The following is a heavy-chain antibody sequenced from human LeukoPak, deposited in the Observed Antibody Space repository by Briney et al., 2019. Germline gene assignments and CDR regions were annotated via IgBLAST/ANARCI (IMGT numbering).Heavy chain of an antibody. J-gene: IGHJ6*03. D-gene: IGHD6-13*01. CDR2: IKQDGSEK. V-gene: IGHV3-7*01. CDR3: ARGWDYMDV. Sequence: GGSLRLSCAASGSTFSSYWMSWVRQAPGKGLEWVANIKQDGSEKYYVDSVKGRFTISRDNAKNSLYLQMNSLRAEDTAVYYCARGWDYMDVWGKGTTVTVSS. CDR1: GSTFSSYW.